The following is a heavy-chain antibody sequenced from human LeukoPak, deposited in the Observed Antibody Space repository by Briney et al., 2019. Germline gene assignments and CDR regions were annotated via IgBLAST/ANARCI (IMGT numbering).Heavy chain of an antibody. V-gene: IGHV1-2*02. J-gene: IGHJ6*03. CDR2: INPNSGGT. D-gene: IGHD2-2*03. Sequence: ASVKVSCKASGYTFTGYYMHWVRQAPGQGLEWMGWINPNSGGTNYAQKFQGRVTMTGDTSISTAYMELSRLRSDDTAVYYCATHGSAHYYMDVWGKGTTVTISS. CDR3: ATHGSAHYYMDV. CDR1: GYTFTGYY.